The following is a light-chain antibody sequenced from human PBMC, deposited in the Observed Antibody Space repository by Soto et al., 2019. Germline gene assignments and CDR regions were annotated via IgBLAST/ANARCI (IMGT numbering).Light chain of an antibody. CDR2: GAS. CDR1: QSVTSN. CDR3: QHYFNWPYT. V-gene: IGKV3-15*01. Sequence: EIVMKQSPATLSVSPGERATLSCRASQSVTSNLAWYQQKPGRAPRLLIYGASTRATGIPARFSGSGSGTEFTLTISNLQSEDFALYYCQHYFNWPYTFGQGTTLEIK. J-gene: IGKJ2*01.